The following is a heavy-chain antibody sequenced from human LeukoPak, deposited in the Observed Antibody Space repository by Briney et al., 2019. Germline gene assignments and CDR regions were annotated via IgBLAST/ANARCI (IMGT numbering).Heavy chain of an antibody. CDR2: INWDGSST. CDR1: GFTFDDYG. D-gene: IGHD1-1*01. Sequence: GGSLRLSCAASGFTFDDYGMSWVRQAPGKGLEWVSGINWDGSSTGYADSVKGRFTISRDNAKNSLYLQMNSLRAEDTALYYCARARLGSSYYFDSWGQGTLVTVSS. J-gene: IGHJ4*02. CDR3: ARARLGSSYYFDS. V-gene: IGHV3-20*04.